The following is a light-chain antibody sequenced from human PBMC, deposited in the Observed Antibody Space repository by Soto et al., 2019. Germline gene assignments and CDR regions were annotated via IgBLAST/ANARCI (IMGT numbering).Light chain of an antibody. CDR1: QSISDY. Sequence: DIQMTQSPSSLSASVGDRVTITCRASQSISDYLSWYQQKPGKAPNLLIYAASNLQGGVPSRFRGSGSGTDFTLTISSLQPEDSATYYCYQSFTTPHTFGQGTKLEIK. J-gene: IGKJ2*01. CDR2: AAS. CDR3: YQSFTTPHT. V-gene: IGKV1-39*01.